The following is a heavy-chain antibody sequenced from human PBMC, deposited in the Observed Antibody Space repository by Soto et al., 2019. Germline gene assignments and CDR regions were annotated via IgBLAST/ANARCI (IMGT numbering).Heavy chain of an antibody. J-gene: IGHJ5*01. Sequence: SETLSLTCAVSGLSVSSTNWWSWVRQTTGKGLEWIGEVFHPGIAKYNPSLESRVTMSMDESRNQLSLEIRSMTAADTAVYYCVSFDDYGGFGLASWGQETLVPVSS. D-gene: IGHD5-12*01. CDR1: GLSVSSTNW. CDR2: VFHPGIA. V-gene: IGHV4-4*02. CDR3: VSFDDYGGFGLAS.